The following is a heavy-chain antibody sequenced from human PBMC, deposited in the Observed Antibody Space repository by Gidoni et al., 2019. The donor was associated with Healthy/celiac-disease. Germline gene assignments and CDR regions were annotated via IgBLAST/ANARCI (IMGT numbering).Heavy chain of an antibody. Sequence: EVQLVESGGGLVQPGGSLRLSCAASGFTVSSNYMSWVRQAPGKGLEWVSVIYSGGSTYYADSVKGRFTISRDNSKNTLYLQMNSLRAEDTAVYYCARIKLGELSFYFDYWGQGTLVTVSS. CDR2: IYSGGST. V-gene: IGHV3-66*01. D-gene: IGHD3-16*02. CDR1: GFTVSSNY. CDR3: ARIKLGELSFYFDY. J-gene: IGHJ4*02.